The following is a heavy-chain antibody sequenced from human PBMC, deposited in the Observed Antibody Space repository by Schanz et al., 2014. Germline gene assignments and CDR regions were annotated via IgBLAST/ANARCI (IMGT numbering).Heavy chain of an antibody. V-gene: IGHV3-23*04. CDR1: GFSFSSYA. J-gene: IGHJ4*02. CDR3: AKSLESCPGGRCSRGYFDY. CDR2: ISDSGDTA. D-gene: IGHD2-8*02. Sequence: EVQLVESGGGLVKPGGSLRLSCTASGFSFSSYAMGWVRQARGKGLEWVSLISDSGDTAYYADSVKGRFTISRDNFKGALYLQMSSLRAEDTAVYYCAKSLESCPGGRCSRGYFDYWGQGTLVTVSS.